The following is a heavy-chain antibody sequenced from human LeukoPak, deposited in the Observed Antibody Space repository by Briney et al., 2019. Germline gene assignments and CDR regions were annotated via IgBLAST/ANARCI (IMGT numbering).Heavy chain of an antibody. Sequence: SETLSLTCTVSGASISSTNNFWGWIRQTPGKGLEWIATIYYSVSTYYNPSLKSRLSISVDTSKNQFSLKLSSVTAADTALYYCARVSSDGDYGYYYCMDVWGKGTTVTISS. D-gene: IGHD4-17*01. V-gene: IGHV4-39*07. CDR1: GASISSTNNF. CDR3: ARVSSDGDYGYYYCMDV. CDR2: IYYSVST. J-gene: IGHJ6*03.